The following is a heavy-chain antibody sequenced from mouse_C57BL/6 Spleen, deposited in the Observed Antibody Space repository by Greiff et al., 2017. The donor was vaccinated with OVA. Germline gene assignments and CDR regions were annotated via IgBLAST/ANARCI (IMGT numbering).Heavy chain of an antibody. CDR3: AREGYGLTGDY. CDR2: ISYDGSN. Sequence: EVKLMESGPGLVKPSQSLSLTCSVTGYSITSVYYWNWIRQFPGNKLEWMGYISYDGSNNYNPSLKNRISITRDTSKNQFFLKLNSVTTEDTATYYCAREGYGLTGDYWGQGTTLTVSS. J-gene: IGHJ2*01. CDR1: GYSITSVYY. D-gene: IGHD1-1*02. V-gene: IGHV3-6*01.